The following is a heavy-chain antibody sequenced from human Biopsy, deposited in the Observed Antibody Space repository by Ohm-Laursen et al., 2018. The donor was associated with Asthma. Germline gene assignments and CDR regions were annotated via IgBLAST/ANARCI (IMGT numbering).Heavy chain of an antibody. CDR2: IIPIFGTA. Sequence: SVKVSCKASGGTFSSYAISWVRQAPGQGLEWMGGIIPIFGTANYAQKFQGRVTISRDTSASTAYMDLSSLRSEDTAVYYCARTYYDFLTGQVNDAFAMWGQGTMVTVSS. J-gene: IGHJ3*02. CDR3: ARTYYDFLTGQVNDAFAM. D-gene: IGHD3-9*01. CDR1: GGTFSSYA. V-gene: IGHV1-69*05.